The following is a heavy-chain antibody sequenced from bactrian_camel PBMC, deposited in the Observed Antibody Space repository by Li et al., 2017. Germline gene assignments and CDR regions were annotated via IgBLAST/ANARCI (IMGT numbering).Heavy chain of an antibody. D-gene: IGHD1*01. V-gene: IGHV3S53*01. J-gene: IGHJ4*01. CDR3: AADPWSCYGGDWAGYKI. CDR2: SLSGGKST. CDR1: ENFYC. Sequence: HVQLVESGGGSVQAGGSLRLSCVASENFYCMAWFRQVPGEEREGVTTSLSGGKSTYYADSVKGRFTISQDSAKNTLYLHMNSLKPEDTAMYYCAADPWSCYGGDWAGYKIRGQGTQVTVS.